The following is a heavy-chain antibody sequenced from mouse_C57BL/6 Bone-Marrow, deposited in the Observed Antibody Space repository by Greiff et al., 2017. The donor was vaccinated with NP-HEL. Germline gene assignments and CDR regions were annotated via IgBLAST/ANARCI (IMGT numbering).Heavy chain of an antibody. CDR2: INPKNGGT. Sequence: EVQLQQSGPELVKPGASVKISCKASGYTFTDYYMNWVKQSHGKSLEWIGDINPKNGGTSYNQKFKGKATLTVDKSSSTAYMELHSLTSEDSAVYYCARAFITTVVDSYYFDDWGQGTTLTVSS. D-gene: IGHD1-1*01. CDR1: GYTFTDYY. CDR3: ARAFITTVVDSYYFDD. J-gene: IGHJ2*01. V-gene: IGHV1-26*01.